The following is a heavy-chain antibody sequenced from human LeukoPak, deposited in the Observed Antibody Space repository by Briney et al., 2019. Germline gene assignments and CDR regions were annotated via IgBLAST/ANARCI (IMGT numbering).Heavy chain of an antibody. Sequence: ASVKVSCKTSGYTFTRYDINWVRQATGQRLEWMGWMNPNTGHTAYAPKFQGRVTFTRNTSVSTAYMELDILISEDTAVYFCARGGITGTDAEYYYYHMDVWGKGTTVTVSS. D-gene: IGHD1-7*01. CDR2: MNPNTGHT. CDR3: ARGGITGTDAEYYYYHMDV. V-gene: IGHV1-8*03. J-gene: IGHJ6*03. CDR1: GYTFTRYD.